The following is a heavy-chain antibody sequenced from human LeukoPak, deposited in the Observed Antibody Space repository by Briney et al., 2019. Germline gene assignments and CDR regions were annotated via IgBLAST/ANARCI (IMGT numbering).Heavy chain of an antibody. Sequence: GGSLRLSCAASGFTFSNYWMHWVRQAPGKGLEWVSRINPDGSSSNYADSVRGRFTISRDNSKNTLYLQMNSLRAEDTAVYYCARVTMVAAASYNWFVPWGQGTLVTVSS. V-gene: IGHV3-74*01. CDR3: ARVTMVAAASYNWFVP. CDR1: GFTFSNYW. D-gene: IGHD2-15*01. J-gene: IGHJ5*02. CDR2: INPDGSSS.